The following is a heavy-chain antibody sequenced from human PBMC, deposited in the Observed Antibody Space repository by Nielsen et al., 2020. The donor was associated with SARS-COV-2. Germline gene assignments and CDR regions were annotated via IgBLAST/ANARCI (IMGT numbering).Heavy chain of an antibody. V-gene: IGHV3-33*08. D-gene: IGHD3-3*01. CDR2: IWYDGSNE. J-gene: IGHJ4*02. Sequence: GESLKISCAASGFTFSHLYMSGVRQAPGKGLEWAAGIWYDGSNENYAESVKGRFTISRDNSKNTLFLQMDSLTADDTAVYYCARLSNFWSGYNDYWGQGTLVIVSS. CDR3: ARLSNFWSGYNDY. CDR1: GFTFSHLY.